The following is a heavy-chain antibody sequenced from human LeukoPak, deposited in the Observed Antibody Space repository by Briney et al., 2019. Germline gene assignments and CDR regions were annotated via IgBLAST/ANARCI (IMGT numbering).Heavy chain of an antibody. CDR2: INPNSGGT. V-gene: IGHV1-2*02. Sequence: ASVKVSCKASGYTFTGYYMHWVRQAPGQGLEWMGWINPNSGGTNYAQKFQGRVTMTRDTSISTAYMELSRLRSDDTAVYYCARDNYYYDSSGYNPAFDYWGQGTLVTVSS. CDR3: ARDNYYYDSSGYNPAFDY. J-gene: IGHJ4*02. CDR1: GYTFTGYY. D-gene: IGHD3-22*01.